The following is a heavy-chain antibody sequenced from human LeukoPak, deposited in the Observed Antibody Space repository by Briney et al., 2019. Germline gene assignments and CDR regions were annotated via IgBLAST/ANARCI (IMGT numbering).Heavy chain of an antibody. V-gene: IGHV4-39*07. CDR2: IYYSGST. CDR1: GGSISRSSYY. J-gene: IGHJ3*02. CDR3: ARDPWELPANDAFDI. Sequence: SETLSLTCTVSGGSISRSSYYWGWIRQPPGKGLGWIGSIYYSGSTYYNPSLKSRVTISVDTSKNQFSLKLSSVTAADTAVYYCARDPWELPANDAFDIWGQGTMVTVSS. D-gene: IGHD1-26*01.